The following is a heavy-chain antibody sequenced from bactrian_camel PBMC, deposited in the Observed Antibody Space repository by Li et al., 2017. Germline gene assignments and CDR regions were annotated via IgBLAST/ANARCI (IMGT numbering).Heavy chain of an antibody. CDR2: VDSDGST. D-gene: IGHD6*01. CDR1: GYSRYSHGYC. Sequence: HVQLVESGGDSVEVGGSLRLPCSASGYSRYSHGYCMGWFRQAPGKQREGVATVDSDGSTNYADSVKGRFTISHDGARHTLFLQMDRLKPEDTAIYYCASDGRFCPTTVPAGSLSVKGYKNWGQGTQVTVS. J-gene: IGHJ4*01. CDR3: ASDGRFCPTTVPAGSLSVKGYKN. V-gene: IGHV3S53*01.